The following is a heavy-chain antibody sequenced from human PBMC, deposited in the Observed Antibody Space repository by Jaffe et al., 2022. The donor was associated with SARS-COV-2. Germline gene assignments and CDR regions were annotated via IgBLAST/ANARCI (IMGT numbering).Heavy chain of an antibody. CDR1: GDSTSSGAHF. J-gene: IGHJ4*02. V-gene: IGHV4-31*03. CDR3: ARDTDGSGIGSFDY. CDR2: ISDSGNS. D-gene: IGHD3-10*01. Sequence: QVQLQESGPGLVKPSQTLSLTCTLSGDSTSSGAHFWSWIRQHPGKGLEWIGRISDSGNSHYNPSLQSRVAISVDTSQNQLSLKLTSVTAADSAVYYCARDTDGSGIGSFDYWGQGTLVTVSS.